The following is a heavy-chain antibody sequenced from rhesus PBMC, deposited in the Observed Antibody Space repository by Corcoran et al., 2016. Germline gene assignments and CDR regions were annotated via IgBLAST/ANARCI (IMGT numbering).Heavy chain of an antibody. J-gene: IGHJ1*01. CDR2: ISETCEPT. V-gene: IGHV3-7*01. CDR1: GFTFGDYA. Sequence: EVQLVESGGGLVQPGGSLRLSCSASGFTFGDYAMHWVRRAPGKGLEWVSSISETCEPTYYVGSVKGRFTVSRDNAKNSLSLQMHSLGAEDMAVYYCSGSASTTEYLEFWGQGALVIVSS. CDR3: SGSASTTEYLEF. D-gene: IGHD1-20*01.